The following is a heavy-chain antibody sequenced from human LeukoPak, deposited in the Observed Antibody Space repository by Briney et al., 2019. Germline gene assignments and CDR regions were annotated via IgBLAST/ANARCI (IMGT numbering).Heavy chain of an antibody. D-gene: IGHD6-13*01. CDR3: ASDLAAAGTNY. Sequence: GGSLRLSCAASGFTFSSYSMNWVRQAPGKGLEWVSSISSSSSYIYYADSVKGRFTISRGNAKNSLYLQMNSLRAEDTAVYYCASDLAAAGTNYWGQGTLVTVSS. J-gene: IGHJ4*02. CDR2: ISSSSSYI. V-gene: IGHV3-21*01. CDR1: GFTFSSYS.